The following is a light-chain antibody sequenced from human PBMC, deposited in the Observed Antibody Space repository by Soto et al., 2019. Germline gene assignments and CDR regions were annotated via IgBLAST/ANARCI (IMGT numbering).Light chain of an antibody. CDR1: SSDIGGFYH. V-gene: IGLV2-14*03. Sequence: QSALTQPASVSDSPGQSITISCIGTSSDIGGFYHVSWHQQHPGKAPKLIIYDVSYRPSGVSARFSGSKSGDTASLTISGLQAEDEADYYCSSFTNTITRYAFGTGTKLTVL. CDR3: SSFTNTITRYA. CDR2: DVS. J-gene: IGLJ1*01.